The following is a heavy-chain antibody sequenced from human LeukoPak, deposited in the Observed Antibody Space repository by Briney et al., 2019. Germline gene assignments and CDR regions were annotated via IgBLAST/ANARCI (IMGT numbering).Heavy chain of an antibody. CDR3: ASGDGSGTYYNY. CDR1: GFTVSSYG. D-gene: IGHD3-10*01. CDR2: ISYDGSNK. J-gene: IGHJ4*02. Sequence: GGSLRLSCAASGFTVSSYGMHWVRQAPGKGLEWVAVISYDGSNKYYADSVKGRFTISRDNSKNTLYLQMNSLRAKDTALYYCASGDGSGTYYNYWGQGTLVTVSS. V-gene: IGHV3-30*03.